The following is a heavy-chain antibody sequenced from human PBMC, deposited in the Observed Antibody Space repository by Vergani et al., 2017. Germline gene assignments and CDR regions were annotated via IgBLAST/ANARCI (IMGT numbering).Heavy chain of an antibody. CDR1: GFTFNIYD. D-gene: IGHD1-26*01. J-gene: IGHJ4*02. CDR3: ARGHPVGSY. CDR2: IKGDGSAK. V-gene: IGHV3-7*01. Sequence: EVRLLESGGGLVQPGGSLRLSCAASGFTFNIYDMSWVRQAPGKGLEWVAAIKGDGSAKQYVESVKGRFTISRDNAKSSLYLQMNSLRVADTAVYYCARGHPVGSYWGQGTLVTVSS.